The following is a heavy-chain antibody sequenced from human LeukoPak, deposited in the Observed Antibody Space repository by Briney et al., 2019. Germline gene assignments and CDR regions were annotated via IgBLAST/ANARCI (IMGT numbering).Heavy chain of an antibody. J-gene: IGHJ4*02. CDR3: ASTRGSYFVYWYFDY. CDR1: GDSISSNYYY. D-gene: IGHD1-26*01. Sequence: PSETLSLTCTVSGDSISSNYYYWGWIRQPPGKGLEWIGSIDHIGTTYYNPSLKSRVLVSVDTSKNQFSLKVTSLTAADTAVYYCASTRGSYFVYWYFDYWGQGTLVTVSS. V-gene: IGHV4-39*07. CDR2: IDHIGTT.